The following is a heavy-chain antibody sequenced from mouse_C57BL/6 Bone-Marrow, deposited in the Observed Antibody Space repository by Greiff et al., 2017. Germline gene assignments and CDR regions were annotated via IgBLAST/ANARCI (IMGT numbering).Heavy chain of an antibody. J-gene: IGHJ1*03. Sequence: QVQLKQSGAELVRPGTSVKVSCKASGYAFTNYLIEWVKQRPGQGLEWIGVINPGSGGTNYNEKFKGKATLTADKSSSTAYMQLSSLTSEDSAVYFCARSSLRSWYFDVWGTGTTVTVSS. CDR3: ARSSLRSWYFDV. CDR1: GYAFTNYL. CDR2: INPGSGGT. V-gene: IGHV1-54*01. D-gene: IGHD1-2*01.